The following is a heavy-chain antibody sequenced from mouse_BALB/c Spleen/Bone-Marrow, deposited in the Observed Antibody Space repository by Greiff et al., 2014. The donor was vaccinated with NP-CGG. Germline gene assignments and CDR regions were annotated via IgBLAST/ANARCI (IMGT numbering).Heavy chain of an antibody. J-gene: IGHJ3*01. D-gene: IGHD2-3*01. CDR3: ARGGYDTSIFAY. CDR2: ILPGSGTT. CDR1: GYTFISYW. V-gene: IGHV1-9*01. Sequence: QVQLQQSGAELMKPGASVKISCKATGYTFISYWIEWVNQRPGHGLEWIGEILPGSGTTHYNERFKDKATFTADTSSNTAYMQLSSLTSEDSAVYYCARGGYDTSIFAYWGQGTLVTVSA.